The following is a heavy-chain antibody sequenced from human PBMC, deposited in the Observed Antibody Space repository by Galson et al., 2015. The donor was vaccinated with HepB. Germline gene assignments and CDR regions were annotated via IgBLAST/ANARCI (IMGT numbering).Heavy chain of an antibody. Sequence: SLRLSCAASFSGYWMHWVRQPPGKGLVWVARIKKDGTVTSYADAVKGRFTISRDNAKNTLYLQMNSLRVEDTAVSYCAKSDWLDSWGQGTLVTVSS. CDR2: IKKDGTVT. V-gene: IGHV3-74*01. CDR3: AKSDWLDS. J-gene: IGHJ5*01. CDR1: FSGYW.